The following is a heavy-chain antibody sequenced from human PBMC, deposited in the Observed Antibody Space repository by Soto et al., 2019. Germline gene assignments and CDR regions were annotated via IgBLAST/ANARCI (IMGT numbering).Heavy chain of an antibody. CDR1: GGSISGNY. CDR3: ASQGLLPFYCSLDV. Sequence: SETLSLTCNVSGGSISGNYWSWIRQSPGKGLEYIGYIYYRGSTNYNSSLKSRVTMSVDTSRNQFSLKMNSVTAADTAVYCLASQGLLPFYCSLDVWGQGTTVTVSS. J-gene: IGHJ6*02. CDR2: IYYRGST. D-gene: IGHD1-26*01. V-gene: IGHV4-59*01.